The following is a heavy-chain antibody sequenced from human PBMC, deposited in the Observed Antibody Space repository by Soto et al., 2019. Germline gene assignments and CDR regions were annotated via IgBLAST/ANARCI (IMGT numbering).Heavy chain of an antibody. Sequence: QVTLKESGPVLVKPTETLTLTCTVSGFSLSNARMGVSWICQPPGKALEWLAHIFSNDEKSYSKSLKSRLTISKDTSKSQVVLTMTNMDPVDTATYYCARHGRGVGARPLDYWGQGTLVTVSS. D-gene: IGHD1-26*01. J-gene: IGHJ4*02. CDR1: GFSLSNARMG. CDR2: IFSNDEK. V-gene: IGHV2-26*01. CDR3: ARHGRGVGARPLDY.